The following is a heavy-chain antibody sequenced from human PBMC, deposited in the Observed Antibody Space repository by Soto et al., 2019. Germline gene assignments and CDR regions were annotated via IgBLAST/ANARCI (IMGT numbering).Heavy chain of an antibody. CDR3: ARDLRRGYGDYYRLDY. CDR1: GFTFSSYW. J-gene: IGHJ4*02. D-gene: IGHD4-17*01. CDR2: IKQDGSEK. Sequence: EVQLVESGGGLVQPGGSLRLSCAASGFTFSSYWMSWVRQAPGKGLEWVANIKQDGSEKYYVDSVKGRFTISRDNAKNSLYLQMNSLRAEDTAVYYCARDLRRGYGDYYRLDYWGQGTLVTVSS. V-gene: IGHV3-7*01.